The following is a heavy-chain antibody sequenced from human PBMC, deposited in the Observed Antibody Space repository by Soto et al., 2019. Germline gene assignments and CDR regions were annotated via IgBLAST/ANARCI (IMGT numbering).Heavy chain of an antibody. CDR1: GCSFSEYA. Sequence: EVHLLESGGALVQPGGALTLSCAASGCSFSEYAVSWVHQAQGKELEWVSSISRTGDSAYYADSVKGRFAISRDRSKNRLSLQMNSLRVEDTAVYYCAKGPDGSGYYHNWFDSWGQGTLITVSS. D-gene: IGHD3-22*01. CDR3: AKGPDGSGYYHNWFDS. V-gene: IGHV3-23*01. J-gene: IGHJ5*01. CDR2: ISRTGDSA.